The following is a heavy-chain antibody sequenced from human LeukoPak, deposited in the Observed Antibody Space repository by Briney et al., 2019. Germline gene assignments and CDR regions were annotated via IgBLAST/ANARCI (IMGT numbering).Heavy chain of an antibody. V-gene: IGHV2-5*02. D-gene: IGHD6-19*01. CDR3: AHRPEYSSGWEADY. J-gene: IGHJ4*02. CDR2: IYWDDDK. Sequence: SGPTLVNPTQTLTLTCTFSGFSLSTSGVGVGWIRQPPGKALEWLALIYWDDDKRYSPSLKSRLTITKDTSKNQVVLTMTNMDPVDTGTYYSAHRPEYSSGWEADYWGQGTLVTVSS. CDR1: GFSLSTSGVG.